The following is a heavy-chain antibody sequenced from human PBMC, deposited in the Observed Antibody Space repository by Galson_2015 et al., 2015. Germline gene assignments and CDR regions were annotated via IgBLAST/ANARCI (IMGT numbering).Heavy chain of an antibody. CDR1: GFTFSSYG. CDR3: AKAQFTIFGVVSEGGFDY. Sequence: SLRLSCAASGFTFSSYGMHWVRQAPGKGLEWVAVISYDGSNKYYADSVKGRFTISRDNSKNTLYLQMNSLRAEDTAVYYCAKAQFTIFGVVSEGGFDYWGQGTLVTVSS. J-gene: IGHJ4*02. D-gene: IGHD3-3*01. V-gene: IGHV3-30*18. CDR2: ISYDGSNK.